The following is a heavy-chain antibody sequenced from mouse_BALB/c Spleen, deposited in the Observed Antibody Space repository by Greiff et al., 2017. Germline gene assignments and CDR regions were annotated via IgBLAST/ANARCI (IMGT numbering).Heavy chain of an antibody. CDR1: GFTFSSFG. J-gene: IGHJ3*01. CDR3: ARFYDGIEGFAY. V-gene: IGHV5-17*02. CDR2: ISSSSSTI. Sequence: EVKLVESGGGLVQPGGSRKLSCAASGFTFSSFGMHWVRQAPEKGLEWVAYISSSSSTIYYADTVKGRFTISRDNPKNTLFLQMTSLRSEDTAMYYCARFYDGIEGFAYWGQGTLVTVSA. D-gene: IGHD2-3*01.